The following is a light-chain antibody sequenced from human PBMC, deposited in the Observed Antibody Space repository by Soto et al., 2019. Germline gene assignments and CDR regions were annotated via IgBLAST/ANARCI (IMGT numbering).Light chain of an antibody. CDR2: DVS. CDR3: CSYAGSYTPLYV. V-gene: IGLV2-11*01. J-gene: IGLJ1*01. CDR1: SSDVGGYNY. Sequence: QSALTQPRSVSGSPGQSVTISCTGTSSDVGGYNYVSWYQQHPGKAPKLMIYDVSKRPSGVPDRFSCSKSGNTASLTISGLQAEDEADYYCCSYAGSYTPLYVFGTGTKLTVL.